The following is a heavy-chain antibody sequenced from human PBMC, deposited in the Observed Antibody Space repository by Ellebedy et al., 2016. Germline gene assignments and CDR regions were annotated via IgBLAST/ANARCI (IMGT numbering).Heavy chain of an antibody. D-gene: IGHD1-1*01. V-gene: IGHV3-30*04. CDR2: TSYDGSDK. Sequence: GGSLRLSCAASGFTFTSYAMHWVRQAPGKGLEWVAVTSYDGSDKYHADSVKGRFTISRDNAKNSVSLQMNSLRAEDTAMYYCARSGVPNRDDIWFDPWGQGTLVTVSA. CDR3: ARSGVPNRDDIWFDP. J-gene: IGHJ5*02. CDR1: GFTFTSYA.